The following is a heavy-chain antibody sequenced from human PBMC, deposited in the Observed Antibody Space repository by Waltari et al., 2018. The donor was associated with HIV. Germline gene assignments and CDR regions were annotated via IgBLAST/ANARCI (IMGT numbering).Heavy chain of an antibody. CDR1: GYTFTTYT. CDR3: ARDSGFDY. J-gene: IGHJ4*02. D-gene: IGHD6-25*01. V-gene: IGHV1-3*01. CDR2: INSGNGNT. Sequence: QVQLVQSGAEVKKPGASVKVSCKASGYTFTTYTVQWVRQAPGQRLEWMGGINSGNGNTKDSQKFQGRVTITRDTSASTAYMELGSLRSEDTAVYYCARDSGFDYWGQGTLVTVSS.